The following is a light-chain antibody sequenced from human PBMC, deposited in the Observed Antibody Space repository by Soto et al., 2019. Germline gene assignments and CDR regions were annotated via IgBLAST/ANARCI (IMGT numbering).Light chain of an antibody. Sequence: IVMTQSPATLSVSPGERATLSCRASQSVSSNLAWYQQKPGQAPRLLIYGASTRATGIPASFSGSGSGTEFTLTISSLQSEDFAVYYCQQYNNWPPWTFGQGTKVEI. V-gene: IGKV3-15*01. CDR3: QQYNNWPPWT. J-gene: IGKJ1*01. CDR2: GAS. CDR1: QSVSSN.